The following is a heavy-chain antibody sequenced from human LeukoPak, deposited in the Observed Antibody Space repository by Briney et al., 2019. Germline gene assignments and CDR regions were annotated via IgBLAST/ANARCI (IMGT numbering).Heavy chain of an antibody. Sequence: SETLSLTCSVSIGSISSSKWWSWVRQSPVKGLEWIWEIYLYGTTNYNPSLKTRLTISLDTSKNQFSLKLSSVTAADTAVYYCASNWSDIDYWGQGILVTVSS. V-gene: IGHV4-4*02. J-gene: IGHJ4*02. CDR2: IYLYGTT. CDR1: IGSISSSKW. D-gene: IGHD1-1*01. CDR3: ASNWSDIDY.